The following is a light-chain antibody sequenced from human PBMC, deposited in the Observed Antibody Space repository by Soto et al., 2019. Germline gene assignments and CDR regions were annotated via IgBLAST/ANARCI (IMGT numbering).Light chain of an antibody. V-gene: IGKV3-20*01. CDR3: QQYGSSPWT. CDR2: GAS. Sequence: IVVTQSAGTLSLSPGERATLSCRASQSVSSSYLAWYQQKPGQAPRLLIYGASSRATGIPDRFSGSGSGTDFTLTISRLEPEDFAVYYCQQYGSSPWTFGQRTKV. CDR1: QSVSSSY. J-gene: IGKJ1*01.